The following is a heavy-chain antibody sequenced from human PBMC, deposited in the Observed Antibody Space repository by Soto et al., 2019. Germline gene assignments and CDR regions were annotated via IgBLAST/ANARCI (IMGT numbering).Heavy chain of an antibody. Sequence: GGSLRLSCAASGFTFSSYAMIWVRQAPVNGLEFVSAISGIFGSTYYADSVKGRFTISRYNSKNTLYLQMNSLRADYTAVYYCARDLLIRQQQPSATHFDPWGQGTLVTVSS. CDR2: ISGIFGST. CDR3: ARDLLIRQQQPSATHFDP. CDR1: GFTFSSYA. D-gene: IGHD6-13*01. V-gene: IGHV3-23*01. J-gene: IGHJ5*02.